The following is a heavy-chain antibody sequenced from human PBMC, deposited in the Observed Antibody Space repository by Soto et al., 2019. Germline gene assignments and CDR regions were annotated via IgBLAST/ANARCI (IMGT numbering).Heavy chain of an antibody. CDR2: ISSSGSTI. V-gene: IGHV3-11*01. Sequence: GGSLRLSCAASGFTFSDYYMSWIRQAPGKGLEWVSYISSSGSTIYYADSVKGRFTISRDNAKNSLYLQMNSLRAEDTAVYYCARDENSSGWYPAYFDYWGQGTLVTVSS. J-gene: IGHJ4*02. D-gene: IGHD6-19*01. CDR1: GFTFSDYY. CDR3: ARDENSSGWYPAYFDY.